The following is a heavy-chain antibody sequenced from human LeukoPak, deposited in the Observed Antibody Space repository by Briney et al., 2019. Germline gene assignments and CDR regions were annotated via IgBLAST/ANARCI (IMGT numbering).Heavy chain of an antibody. CDR3: ARRYFDY. Sequence: PGGSLRLSCAASGFIFNSYWMNWLRQAPGKGLEWVANVDQDGSEKYYADSVKGRFIISRDNAKNALYLQMSSLRAEDTAIYYCARRYFDYWGQGTLVTVSS. J-gene: IGHJ4*02. V-gene: IGHV3-7*03. CDR2: VDQDGSEK. CDR1: GFIFNSYW.